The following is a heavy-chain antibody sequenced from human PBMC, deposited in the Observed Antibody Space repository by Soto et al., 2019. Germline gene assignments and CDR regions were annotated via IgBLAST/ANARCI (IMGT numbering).Heavy chain of an antibody. D-gene: IGHD5-12*01. CDR3: ARAVEMATIGYYYYYYGMDV. J-gene: IGHJ6*02. CDR1: GGSISSGGYY. CDR2: IYYSGST. Sequence: SETLSLTCTVSGGSISSGGYYWSWIRQPPGKGLEWIGYIYYSGSTNYNPSLKSRVTISVDTSKNQFSLKVSSVTAADTAVYYCARAVEMATIGYYYYYYGMDVWGQGTTVTVSS. V-gene: IGHV4-61*08.